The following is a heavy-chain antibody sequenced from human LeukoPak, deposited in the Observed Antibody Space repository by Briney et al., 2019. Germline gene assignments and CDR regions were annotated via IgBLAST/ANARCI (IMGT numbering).Heavy chain of an antibody. V-gene: IGHV7-4-1*02. CDR3: ARERDSGSYDAFDI. D-gene: IGHD1-26*01. CDR2: INTNTGNP. Sequence: ASVKVSCKASGYTFTSYAMNWVRQAPGQGLECMGWINTNTGNPPYAQGFTVRFVFSLDTAVSTAYLQISSLKAEDTAVYYCARERDSGSYDAFDIWGQGTMVTVSS. CDR1: GYTFTSYA. J-gene: IGHJ3*02.